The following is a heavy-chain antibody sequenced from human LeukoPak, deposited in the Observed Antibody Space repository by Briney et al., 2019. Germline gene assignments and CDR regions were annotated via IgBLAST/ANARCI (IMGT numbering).Heavy chain of an antibody. J-gene: IGHJ6*03. CDR1: GGPISSYY. CDR2: LYTSAST. V-gene: IGHV4-4*07. Sequence: SETLSLTCTGPGGPISSYYWSWIRQPAGKGLEWIGLLYTSASTNYNPSHKSRVTMSVDTSKNQFSLKLSSVTAADTAVYYCARVNYYDSSGYGYMDVWGKGTTVTVSS. CDR3: ARVNYYDSSGYGYMDV. D-gene: IGHD3-22*01.